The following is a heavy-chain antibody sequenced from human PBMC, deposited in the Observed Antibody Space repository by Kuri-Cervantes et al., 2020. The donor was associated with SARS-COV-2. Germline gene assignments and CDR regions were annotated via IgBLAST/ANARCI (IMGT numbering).Heavy chain of an antibody. V-gene: IGHV3-30*01. J-gene: IGHJ5*01. CDR2: ISYDGSNE. D-gene: IGHD2-21*01. Sequence: GESLKISCAASGLTFSSCAMHWVRLAPGKGLEWVAFISYDGSNEYYADSVRGRFTISRDNSNNTLYLQVNSLRAEDTALYYCAKDRVGVLDSWGQGTQVTVSS. CDR1: GLTFSSCA. CDR3: AKDRVGVLDS.